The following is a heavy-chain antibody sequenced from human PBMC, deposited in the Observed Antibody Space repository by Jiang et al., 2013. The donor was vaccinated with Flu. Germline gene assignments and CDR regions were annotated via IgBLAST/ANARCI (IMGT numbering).Heavy chain of an antibody. CDR3: ARRIGYCSSTSCSHFDY. V-gene: IGHV2-70*01. J-gene: IGHJ4*02. D-gene: IGHD2-2*01. Sequence: TLTLTCTFSGFSLSTSGMCVSWIRQPPGKALEWLALIDWDDDKYYSTSLKTRLTISKDTSKNQVVLTMTNMDPVDTATYYCARRIGYCSSTSCSHFDYWGQGTLVTVSS. CDR2: IDWDDDK. CDR1: GFSLSTSGMC.